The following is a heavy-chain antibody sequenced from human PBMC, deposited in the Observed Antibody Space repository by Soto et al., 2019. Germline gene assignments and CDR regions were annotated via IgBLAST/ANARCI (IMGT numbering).Heavy chain of an antibody. V-gene: IGHV3-23*01. J-gene: IGHJ4*02. D-gene: IGHD2-21*02. CDR2: ISGSGGST. Sequence: LILSCAASVFTFSIFAMSWVRQSPGKGLAWVSNISGSGGSTYYADAVKGRFSISRDNSMGTLYLQMKSLRVEDTAIYYCAKEVSLRSNVDLGYWGQGTLVSVCS. CDR1: VFTFSIFA. CDR3: AKEVSLRSNVDLGY.